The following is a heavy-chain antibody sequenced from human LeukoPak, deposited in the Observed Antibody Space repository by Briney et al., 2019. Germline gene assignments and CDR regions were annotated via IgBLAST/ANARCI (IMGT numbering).Heavy chain of an antibody. CDR1: GFTFSRYA. J-gene: IGHJ4*02. D-gene: IGHD5-24*01. CDR2: IYSGGST. V-gene: IGHV3-66*01. Sequence: PGGSLRLSCAASGFTFSRYAMSWVRQAPGKGLEWVSSIYSGGSTYYTDSVKGRFTISRDNSKNTLYLQMNSLRAEDTAVYYCARDLAGYNSFDYWGQGTLVTVSS. CDR3: ARDLAGYNSFDY.